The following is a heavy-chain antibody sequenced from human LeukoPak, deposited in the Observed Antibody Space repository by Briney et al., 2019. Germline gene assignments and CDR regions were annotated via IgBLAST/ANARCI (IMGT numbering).Heavy chain of an antibody. J-gene: IGHJ3*02. CDR1: GGSISSYY. CDR2: IYYSGST. Sequence: SETLSLTCTVSGGSISSYYWSWIRQPPGKSLEWIGYIYYSGSTNYNPSLKSRVIISVDTSKNQFSLKLSSVTAADTAVYFCARGPYSYDSSGAFDIWGQGTMVTVSS. V-gene: IGHV4-59*08. D-gene: IGHD3-22*01. CDR3: ARGPYSYDSSGAFDI.